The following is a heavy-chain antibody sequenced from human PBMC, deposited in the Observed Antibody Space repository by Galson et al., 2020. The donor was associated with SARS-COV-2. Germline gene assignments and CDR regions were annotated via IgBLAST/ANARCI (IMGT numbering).Heavy chain of an antibody. CDR2: IKTQADGGTT. CDR1: GFSFTDAW. CDR3: TTDPVIGARL. J-gene: IGHJ4*02. V-gene: IGHV3-15*01. D-gene: IGHD6-6*01. Sequence: GESLKISCAASGFSFTDAWMSWVRQAPGKGLKLVGRIKTQADGGTTKYTAPVRGRFTISRDDTKNSLYLQMDSLNTDDTAVYYCTTDPVIGARLCGQTSLVTFSS.